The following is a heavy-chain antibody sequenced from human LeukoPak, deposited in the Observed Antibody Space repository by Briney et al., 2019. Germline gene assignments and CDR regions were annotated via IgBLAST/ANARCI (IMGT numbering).Heavy chain of an antibody. CDR2: ISSSSYI. CDR3: ARDPSRYDFWSGYPMKYFDY. J-gene: IGHJ4*02. CDR1: GFTFSSYS. V-gene: IGHV3-21*01. D-gene: IGHD3-3*01. Sequence: GGSLRLSCAASGFTFSSYSMNWVRQAPGKGLEWVSSISSSSYIYYADSVKGRFTISRDNAKNSLYLQMNSLRAEDTAVYCCARDPSRYDFWSGYPMKYFDYWGQGTLVTVSS.